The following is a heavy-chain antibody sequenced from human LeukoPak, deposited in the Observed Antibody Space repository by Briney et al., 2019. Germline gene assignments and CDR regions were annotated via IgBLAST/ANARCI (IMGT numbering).Heavy chain of an antibody. J-gene: IGHJ4*02. CDR1: GFTFSSYA. Sequence: PGGSLRLSCAAPGFTFSSYAMSWVRQAPGKGLDWVSAISGSGGITYYADSVKGRFTISRDNSKNTLYLQTNSLRAEDTAVYYCSRGPYVDIVATADYWGQGTLVTVSS. V-gene: IGHV3-23*01. CDR2: ISGSGGIT. CDR3: SRGPYVDIVATADY. D-gene: IGHD5-12*01.